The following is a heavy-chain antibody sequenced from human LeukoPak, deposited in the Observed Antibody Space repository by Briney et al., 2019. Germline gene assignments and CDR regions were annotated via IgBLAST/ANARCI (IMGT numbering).Heavy chain of an antibody. J-gene: IGHJ4*02. V-gene: IGHV3-23*01. CDR2: ISGSGGST. Sequence: PGGSLRLSCAASGFTFSNYAMNWVRQAPGRGLEWVSAISGSGGSTYYADSVKGRFTISRDNSNNTLYLQMNSLRAEDTAVYYCARSSGDYGGCGFDYWGLGTLVTVSS. CDR1: GFTFSNYA. CDR3: ARSSGDYGGCGFDY. D-gene: IGHD4-23*01.